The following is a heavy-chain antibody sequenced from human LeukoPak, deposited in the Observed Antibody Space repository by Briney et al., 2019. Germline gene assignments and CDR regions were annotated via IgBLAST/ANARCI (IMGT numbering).Heavy chain of an antibody. J-gene: IGHJ4*02. Sequence: PGGSLRLSCTASGFTFSNYRMSWVRQAPGKGLEWVASIRQDGSEKYYVDSVKGRFTISRDNARNTLYLQMNSLRAEDTTVYYCARVRWGGLYYFDYWGQGTLVTVSS. CDR2: IRQDGSEK. CDR3: ARVRWGGLYYFDY. V-gene: IGHV3-7*01. D-gene: IGHD3-16*01. CDR1: GFTFSNYR.